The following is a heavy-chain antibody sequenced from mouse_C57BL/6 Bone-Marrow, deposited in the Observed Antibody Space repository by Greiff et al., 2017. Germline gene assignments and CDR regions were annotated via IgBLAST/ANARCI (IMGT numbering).Heavy chain of an antibody. J-gene: IGHJ2*01. CDR3: ARARYGTTVVDPYYFDY. CDR2: ISDGGSYT. D-gene: IGHD1-1*01. CDR1: GFTFSSYA. Sequence: EVQVVESGGGLVKPGGSLKLSCAASGFTFSSYAMSWVRQTPEKRLEWVATISDGGSYTYYPDNVKGRFTISRDNAKNNLYLQMNHLKSEDTAMYYCARARYGTTVVDPYYFDYWGQGTTLTVSS. V-gene: IGHV5-4*01.